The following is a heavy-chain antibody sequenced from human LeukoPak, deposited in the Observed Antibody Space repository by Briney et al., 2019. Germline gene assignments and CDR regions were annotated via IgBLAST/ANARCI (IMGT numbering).Heavy chain of an antibody. V-gene: IGHV4-4*07. CDR3: AREENYDFWSGYFDY. CDR2: IYTSGST. Sequence: PSETLSLTCTVSGGSISSYYWSWIRQPAGKGLQWIGRIYTSGSTNYNPSLKSRVAMSVDTSKNQFSLKLSSVTAADTAVYYCAREENYDFWSGYFDYWGQGTLVTVSS. D-gene: IGHD3-3*01. J-gene: IGHJ4*02. CDR1: GGSISSYY.